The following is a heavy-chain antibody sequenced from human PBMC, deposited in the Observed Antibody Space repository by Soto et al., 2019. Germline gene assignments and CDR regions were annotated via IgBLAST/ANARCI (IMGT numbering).Heavy chain of an antibody. CDR1: GYSISSSYY. J-gene: IGHJ6*02. CDR3: ARDQGVLGYYYYGMDV. V-gene: IGHV4-61*01. CDR2: IYYSGST. D-gene: IGHD1-1*01. Sequence: SETLSLTCGVSGYSISSSYYWSWIRQPPGKGLEWIGYIYYSGSTNYNPSLKSRVTISVDKSKNQFSLKLSSVTAADTAVYYCARDQGVLGYYYYGMDVWGQGTTVTVSS.